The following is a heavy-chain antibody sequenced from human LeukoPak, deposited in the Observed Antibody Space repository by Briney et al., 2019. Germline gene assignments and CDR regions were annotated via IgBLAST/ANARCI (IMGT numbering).Heavy chain of an antibody. Sequence: PGGSLRLSCAVSGFTLNNACMSWVRQAPGKGLEWVAFISYDGSNKYYADSVKGRLPNTRDNYKNTSSLQMNSIRAEDRAWYCCAKELDYGGNYPFYYWGQGTLVIVSS. D-gene: IGHD4-23*01. J-gene: IGHJ4*02. CDR3: AKELDYGGNYPFYY. V-gene: IGHV3-30*18. CDR2: ISYDGSNK. CDR1: GFTLNNAC.